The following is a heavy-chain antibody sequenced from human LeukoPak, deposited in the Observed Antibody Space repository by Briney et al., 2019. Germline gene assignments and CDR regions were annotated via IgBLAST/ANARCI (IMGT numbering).Heavy chain of an antibody. V-gene: IGHV3-48*01. Sequence: GGSVRLSCVGSGFTFARHSMNWVRQAPGKGLEWISYISSSSSHIYYSDSVKGRFTISRDNAKNSVYLQMNSLKAGDTAVYFCARDRAGYNWVDYWGQGTLVSVSS. CDR3: ARDRAGYNWVDY. D-gene: IGHD5-24*01. CDR2: ISSSSSHI. CDR1: GFTFARHS. J-gene: IGHJ4*02.